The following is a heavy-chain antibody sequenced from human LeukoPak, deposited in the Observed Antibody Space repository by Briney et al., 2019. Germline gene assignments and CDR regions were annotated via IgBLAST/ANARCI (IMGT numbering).Heavy chain of an antibody. CDR2: ISSSSYI. Sequence: GGSLRLSCAASGFTFSSYSMNWVRQAPGKGLEWVSSISSSSYIYYADSVKGRFTISRDNAKNSLYLQMNSLRAEDTAVYYCARDQGGYYPGEFDYWGQGTLVTVSS. V-gene: IGHV3-21*01. D-gene: IGHD3-3*01. J-gene: IGHJ4*02. CDR1: GFTFSSYS. CDR3: ARDQGGYYPGEFDY.